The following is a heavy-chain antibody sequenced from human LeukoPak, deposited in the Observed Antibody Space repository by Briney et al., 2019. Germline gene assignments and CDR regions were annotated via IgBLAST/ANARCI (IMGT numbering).Heavy chain of an antibody. Sequence: PGGSLRLSCAASGFTFSSYAMAWVRQAPGKGLEWVSGISDRGGTTYYADSVKGRFTISRDNSRNTLDLQMNSLRAEDTAVYYCATTDFDYWGQGTLVTVSS. V-gene: IGHV3-23*01. CDR1: GFTFSSYA. CDR2: ISDRGGTT. J-gene: IGHJ4*02. D-gene: IGHD1-1*01. CDR3: ATTDFDY.